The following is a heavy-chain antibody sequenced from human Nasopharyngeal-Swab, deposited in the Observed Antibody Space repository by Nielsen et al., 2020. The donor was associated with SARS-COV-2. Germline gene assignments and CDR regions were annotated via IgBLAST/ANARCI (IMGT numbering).Heavy chain of an antibody. Sequence: ASVKVSCNASGYTFTSYDINWVRQATGQALEWMGWMNPNSGNTGYAQKFQGRVTMTRNTSISTAYMELSSLRSEDTAVYYCARAGTYYDFWSGSPGGMDVWGQGTTVTVSS. V-gene: IGHV1-8*01. CDR1: GYTFTSYD. J-gene: IGHJ6*02. D-gene: IGHD3-3*01. CDR3: ARAGTYYDFWSGSPGGMDV. CDR2: MNPNSGNT.